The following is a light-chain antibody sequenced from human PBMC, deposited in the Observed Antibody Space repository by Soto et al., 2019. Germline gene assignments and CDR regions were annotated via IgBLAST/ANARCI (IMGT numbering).Light chain of an antibody. CDR3: QQRSNWPIT. CDR2: KAS. Sequence: DSQMTQSPSTLSGSVGDRVTITCRASQTISSWLAWYQQKPGKAPKLLIYKASTLKSGVPSRFSGSGSGTEFTLTISSLQPDDFAVYYCQQRSNWPITFGQGTRLEI. V-gene: IGKV1-5*03. CDR1: QTISSW. J-gene: IGKJ5*01.